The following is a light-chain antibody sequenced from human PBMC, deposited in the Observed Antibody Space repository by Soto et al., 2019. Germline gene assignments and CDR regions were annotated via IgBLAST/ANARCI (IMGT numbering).Light chain of an antibody. CDR1: QSIGTY. CDR3: PQSYSNPT. CDR2: AAS. J-gene: IGKJ1*01. V-gene: IGKV1-39*01. Sequence: DIQMTQSPSALSASVGDRVTITCWATQSIGTYLNWYQERPGKAPKLLIYAASSLQSGFPSRFSCSGSGTHFTLTISSLQPEDSETYSCPQSYSNPTFGQGTKVEIK.